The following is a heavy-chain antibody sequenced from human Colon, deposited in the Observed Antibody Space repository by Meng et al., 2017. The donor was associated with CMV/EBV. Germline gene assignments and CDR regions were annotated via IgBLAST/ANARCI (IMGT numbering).Heavy chain of an antibody. CDR1: GFTFSSYW. J-gene: IGHJ4*02. Sequence: GALRLSCNASGFTFSSYWMNWVRRVPGKGLEWVAKIKHDGHEEKYLDSVEGRFIISRDNTKKSLYLQMNSLRVEDTGLYICVRSTGWNSYFDFWGQGAQVTVSS. CDR3: VRSTGWNSYFDF. V-gene: IGHV3-7*01. D-gene: IGHD1-7*01. CDR2: IKHDGHEE.